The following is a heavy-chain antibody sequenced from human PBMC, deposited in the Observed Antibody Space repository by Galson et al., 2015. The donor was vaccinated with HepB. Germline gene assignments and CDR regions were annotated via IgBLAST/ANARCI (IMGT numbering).Heavy chain of an antibody. CDR2: IWYDGSNK. J-gene: IGHJ4*02. CDR1: GFTFSSYG. CDR3: AKGAAMDTLDY. D-gene: IGHD5-18*01. V-gene: IGHV3-33*06. Sequence: SLRLSCAASGFTFSSYGMHWVRQAPGKGLEWVAVIWYDGSNKYYADSVKGRFTISRDNSKNTLYLQMNSLRAEDTAVYYCAKGAAMDTLDYWGQGTLVTVSS.